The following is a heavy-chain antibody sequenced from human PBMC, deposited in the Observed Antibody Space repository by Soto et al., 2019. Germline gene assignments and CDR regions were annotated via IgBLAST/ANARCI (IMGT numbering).Heavy chain of an antibody. J-gene: IGHJ3*02. CDR3: ARIQLGYDAFDI. CDR2: LFYSGST. Sequence: PSETLSLTCTVSGGSISSDGYYWSWIRQHPGQGLEWIGYLFYSGSTYYNPSLKGRVTISVDTSKNQFSLKLSSVTAADTAVYYCARIQLGYDAFDIWGQGTMVTVSS. D-gene: IGHD6-6*01. CDR1: GGSISSDGYY. V-gene: IGHV4-31*03.